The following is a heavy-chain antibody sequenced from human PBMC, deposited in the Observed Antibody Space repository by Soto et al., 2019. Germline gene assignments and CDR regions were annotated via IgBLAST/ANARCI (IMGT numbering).Heavy chain of an antibody. D-gene: IGHD3-22*01. Sequence: GGSLRLSCAASGFTFSSYSMNWVRQAPGKGLEWVSYISSSSSTIYYAYSVKGRFAISRDNAKNSLYLQMNSLRDEDTAVYYCARVPLLYYDSSGYLDYWGQGTLVTVSS. CDR1: GFTFSSYS. J-gene: IGHJ4*02. CDR2: ISSSSSTI. CDR3: ARVPLLYYDSSGYLDY. V-gene: IGHV3-48*02.